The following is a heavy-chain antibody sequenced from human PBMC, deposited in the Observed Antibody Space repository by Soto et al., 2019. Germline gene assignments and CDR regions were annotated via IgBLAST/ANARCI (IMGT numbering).Heavy chain of an antibody. CDR1: GGSISSSNW. CDR3: ARAWSPSSGTMVRGVIKYGMDV. D-gene: IGHD3-10*01. Sequence: PSETLSLTCAVSGGSISSSNWWSWVRQPPGKGLEWIGEIYHSGSTNYNPSLKSRVTISVDKSKNQFSLKLSSVTAADTAVYYCARAWSPSSGTMVRGVIKYGMDVWGQGTTVTVSS. J-gene: IGHJ6*01. CDR2: IYHSGST. V-gene: IGHV4-4*02.